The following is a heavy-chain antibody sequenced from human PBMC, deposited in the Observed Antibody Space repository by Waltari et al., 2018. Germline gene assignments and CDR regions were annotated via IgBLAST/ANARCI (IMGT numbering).Heavy chain of an antibody. CDR2: IKTDGSST. CDR3: ARDRAGYSSSSGFDP. D-gene: IGHD6-13*01. V-gene: IGHV3-74*01. CDR1: GFTFSSYW. J-gene: IGHJ5*02. Sequence: EVQLLESGGGLVQPGGSLRLSCAASGFTFSSYWMHWVRQAPGKGLVWVSRIKTDGSSTSYADSVKGRFTISRDNAKNTLYLQMNSLRAEDTAVYYCARDRAGYSSSSGFDPWGQGTLVTVSS.